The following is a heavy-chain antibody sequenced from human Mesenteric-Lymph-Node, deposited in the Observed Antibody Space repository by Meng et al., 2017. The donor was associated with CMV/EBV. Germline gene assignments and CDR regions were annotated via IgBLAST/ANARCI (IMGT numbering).Heavy chain of an antibody. V-gene: IGHV3-21*06. CDR3: ARGDTAMVTGELNFDY. J-gene: IGHJ4*02. Sequence: ESLKISCAASGFTFSSYSMNWVRQAPGKGLEWVSSITTSSNYIYYADSVKGRFTISRDNAKNSLYLQMNSLRAEDTAVYYCARGDTAMVTGELNFDYWGQGTLVTVSS. CDR1: GFTFSSYS. D-gene: IGHD5-18*01. CDR2: ITTSSNYI.